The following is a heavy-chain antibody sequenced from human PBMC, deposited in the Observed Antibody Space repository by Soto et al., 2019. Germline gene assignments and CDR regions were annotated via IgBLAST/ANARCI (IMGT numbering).Heavy chain of an antibody. D-gene: IGHD6-25*01. Sequence: EVQLVESGGGLVQPGGSLRLSCAASGFTFSSYWMHWVRQAPGKGLVWVSRINSDGSSTSYADSVKGRFTISRDNAKNTLDLQMNSLRGEDTAVYYCARDGIAAARRPWFGPWGQGTLVTVSS. CDR1: GFTFSSYW. J-gene: IGHJ5*02. V-gene: IGHV3-74*01. CDR2: INSDGSST. CDR3: ARDGIAAARRPWFGP.